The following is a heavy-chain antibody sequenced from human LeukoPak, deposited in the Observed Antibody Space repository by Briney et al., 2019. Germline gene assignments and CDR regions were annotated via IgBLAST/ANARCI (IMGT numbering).Heavy chain of an antibody. CDR3: VKVGDYYGSRNYFSYYNFDF. Sequence: PGGSLRLSCAASGFTFSNYAMTWVRQAPGKGLEWVSVISDSGDTTYYADSVKGRFTISRDNSKNTVYVEMTSLRVEDTAVYYCVKVGDYYGSRNYFSYYNFDFWGQGTLVTVSS. J-gene: IGHJ4*02. CDR2: ISDSGDTT. CDR1: GFTFSNYA. D-gene: IGHD3-10*01. V-gene: IGHV3-23*01.